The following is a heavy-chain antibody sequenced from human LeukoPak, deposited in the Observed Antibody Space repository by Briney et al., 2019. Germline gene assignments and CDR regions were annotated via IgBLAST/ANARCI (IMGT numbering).Heavy chain of an antibody. V-gene: IGHV2-70*11. CDR1: GFSLSTSGMC. J-gene: IGHJ4*02. D-gene: IGHD5-12*01. CDR2: IDWDDDK. CDR3: ARITRYSGYDLGFDY. Sequence: SGPALVKPTQTLTLTCTFSGFSLSTSGMCVSWIRQPPGKALEWLARIDWDDDKYYSTSLKTRLTISKDTSKNQVVLTMTNMDPVDTATYYCARITRYSGYDLGFDYWGQGALVTVSS.